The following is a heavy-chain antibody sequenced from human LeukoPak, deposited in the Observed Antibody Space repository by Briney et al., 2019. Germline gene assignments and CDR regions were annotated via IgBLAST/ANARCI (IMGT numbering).Heavy chain of an antibody. CDR1: GFTFSSYA. CDR3: ARAFGEFTPPTPRGYYYGMDV. J-gene: IGHJ6*02. D-gene: IGHD3-10*01. V-gene: IGHV3-30-3*01. Sequence: GGSLRLSCAASGFTFSSYAMHWVRQAPGKGLEWVAVISYDGNNKYYADSVKGRFTISRDNSKNTLYLQMNSLRAEDTAVYYCARAFGEFTPPTPRGYYYGMDVWGQGTTVTVSS. CDR2: ISYDGNNK.